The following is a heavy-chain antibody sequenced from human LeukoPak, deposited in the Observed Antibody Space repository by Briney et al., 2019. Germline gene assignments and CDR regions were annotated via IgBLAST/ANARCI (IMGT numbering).Heavy chain of an antibody. J-gene: IGHJ4*02. CDR3: ARESHSGYDLGDY. V-gene: IGHV3-21*01. D-gene: IGHD5-12*01. CDR1: GFTFSNYS. CDR2: ISSSSSYI. Sequence: GGSLRLSCAASGFTFSNYSMNWVRQAPGKGLEWVSSISSSSSYIYYADSLKGRFTISRDNTKNSLYLQMNSLRAEDTAVYYCARESHSGYDLGDYWGQGTLVTVSS.